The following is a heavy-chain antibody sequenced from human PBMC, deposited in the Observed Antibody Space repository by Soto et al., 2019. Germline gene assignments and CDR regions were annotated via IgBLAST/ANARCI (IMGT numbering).Heavy chain of an antibody. CDR1: GFTFSSYG. Sequence: GGSLRLSCAASGFTFSSYGMHWVRQAPGKGLEWVAVIWYDGGNKYYADSVKGRFTISRDNSKNTLYLQMNSLRAEDTAVYYCARDDMGRVAVAPFDYWGKGTLVPVSS. CDR2: IWYDGGNK. J-gene: IGHJ4*02. D-gene: IGHD5-12*01. V-gene: IGHV3-33*01. CDR3: ARDDMGRVAVAPFDY.